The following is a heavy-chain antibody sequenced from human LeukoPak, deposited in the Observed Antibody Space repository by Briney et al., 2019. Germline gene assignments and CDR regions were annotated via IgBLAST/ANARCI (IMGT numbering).Heavy chain of an antibody. V-gene: IGHV3-73*01. CDR2: TRSKANSYAT. Sequence: PGGSLRLSCAASGFTFSGSAMHWVRQASGKGLERVGRTRSKANSYATAYAASVKGRFTISRDDSKNTAYLQMNSLKTEDTAVYYCTSHYREGIAVAPFDYWGQGTLVTVSS. CDR1: GFTFSGSA. D-gene: IGHD6-19*01. CDR3: TSHYREGIAVAPFDY. J-gene: IGHJ4*02.